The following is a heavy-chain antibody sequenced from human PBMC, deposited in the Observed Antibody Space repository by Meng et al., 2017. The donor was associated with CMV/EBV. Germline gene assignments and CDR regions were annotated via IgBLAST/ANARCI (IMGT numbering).Heavy chain of an antibody. CDR2: ITSNSDYV. CDR3: ARVGPRVTFVGFSFDF. CDR1: GFTFRTYN. J-gene: IGHJ4*02. Sequence: GGSLSLSCAASGFTFRTYNMNWVRHAPGRGLGWVSSITSNSDYVRYAGSVKGRFTISRDNVKNALYLQLNNVRAEDTALYYCARVGPRVTFVGFSFDFWGLGTLVTVSS. V-gene: IGHV3-21*01. D-gene: IGHD3/OR15-3a*01.